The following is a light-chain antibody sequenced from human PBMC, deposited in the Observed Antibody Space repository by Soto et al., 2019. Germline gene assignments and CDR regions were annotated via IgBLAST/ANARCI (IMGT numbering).Light chain of an antibody. CDR3: SSCTSSTTQV. CDR2: EVN. CDR1: SSDVGGYNF. J-gene: IGLJ3*02. V-gene: IGLV2-14*01. Sequence: QSALTQPASVSGSPGQSITISCTGTSSDVGGYNFVSWYQQHPLKAPKLMISEVNNRPSGVSNRFSGSKSGNTASLTISGRQAEDEADYYCSSCTSSTTQVLGTGTKLTVL.